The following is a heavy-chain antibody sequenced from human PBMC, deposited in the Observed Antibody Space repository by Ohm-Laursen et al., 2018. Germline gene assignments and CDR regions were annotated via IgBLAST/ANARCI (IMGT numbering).Heavy chain of an antibody. D-gene: IGHD6-13*01. Sequence: SLRLSCAASGFTFSYYTMNWVRQAPGKGLEWVSGISWNSGSMGYADSVKGRFTISRDNAKNSLYLQMNSLRAEDTALYYCATWGQQLSYGMDVWGQGTTVTVSS. CDR2: ISWNSGSM. V-gene: IGHV3-9*01. J-gene: IGHJ6*02. CDR3: ATWGQQLSYGMDV. CDR1: GFTFSYYT.